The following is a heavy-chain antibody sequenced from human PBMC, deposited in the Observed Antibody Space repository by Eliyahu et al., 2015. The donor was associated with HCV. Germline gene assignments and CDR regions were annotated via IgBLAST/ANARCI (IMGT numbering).Heavy chain of an antibody. V-gene: IGHV3-33*01. CDR1: GFTFSXXG. CDR3: ARDLDLAFDY. D-gene: IGHD3-9*01. CDR2: VWHDGSRT. Sequence: QVQLVQSGGGVVQPGRSLTLSCVASGFTFSXXGMHWVRQAPGKGVEWVAIVWHDGSRTYYADSVKGRFTGSRDNSKNTVYLEMSSLRAEDTGMYYCARDLDLAFDYWGQGTLVTVSS. J-gene: IGHJ4*02.